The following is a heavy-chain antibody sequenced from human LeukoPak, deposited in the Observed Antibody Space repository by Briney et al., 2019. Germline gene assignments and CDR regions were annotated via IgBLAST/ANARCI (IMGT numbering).Heavy chain of an antibody. CDR3: AKGIAAAGTRRPNWFDP. D-gene: IGHD6-13*01. J-gene: IGHJ5*02. V-gene: IGHV3-23*01. Sequence: PGGSLRLSCAASGFTFSSCAMSWVRQAPGKGLEWVSAISGSGGSTYYADSVKGRFTISRDNSKNTLYLQMNSLRAEDTAVYYCAKGIAAAGTRRPNWFDPWGQGTLVTVSS. CDR2: ISGSGGST. CDR1: GFTFSSCA.